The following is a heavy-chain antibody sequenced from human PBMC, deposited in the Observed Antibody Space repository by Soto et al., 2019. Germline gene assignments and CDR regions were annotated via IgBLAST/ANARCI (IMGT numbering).Heavy chain of an antibody. J-gene: IGHJ4*02. Sequence: GGSLRLSCAASGFTFSSYGMHWVRQAPGKGLEWVAVIWYDGSNKYYADSVKGRFTISRDNSKNTLYLQMNSLRAEDTAVYYCAREYERDFWSGSLYYFEYWGQGTLVTVSS. V-gene: IGHV3-33*01. D-gene: IGHD3-3*01. CDR1: GFTFSSYG. CDR3: AREYERDFWSGSLYYFEY. CDR2: IWYDGSNK.